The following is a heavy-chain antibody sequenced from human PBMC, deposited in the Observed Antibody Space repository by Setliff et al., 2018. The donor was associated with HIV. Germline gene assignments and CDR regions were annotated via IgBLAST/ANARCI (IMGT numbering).Heavy chain of an antibody. Sequence: ASVKVSCKASGYTFNNYYMHWVRQAPGQGLEWMGWLNPKTGGTNFAQEFQGRVTMTGDTSISTAYMELSRLTSDDTAVYYCAGGDSRGLLHFDMWGQGTMVTVSS. D-gene: IGHD3-22*01. J-gene: IGHJ3*02. CDR2: LNPKTGGT. V-gene: IGHV1-2*02. CDR3: AGGDSRGLLHFDM. CDR1: GYTFNNYY.